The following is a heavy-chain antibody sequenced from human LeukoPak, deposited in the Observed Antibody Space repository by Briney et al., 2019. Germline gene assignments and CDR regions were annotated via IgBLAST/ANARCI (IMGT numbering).Heavy chain of an antibody. CDR3: AGGYCSSTSCYVDY. V-gene: IGHV4-59*01. CDR1: GGSISSYY. J-gene: IGHJ4*02. Sequence: SETLSLTCTVSGGSISSYYWSWIRQPPGKGLEWIGYIYYSGSTNYNPSLKSRVTISVDTSKNQFSLKLSSVTAAGTAVYYCAGGYCSSTSCYVDYWGQGTLVTVSS. D-gene: IGHD2-2*01. CDR2: IYYSGST.